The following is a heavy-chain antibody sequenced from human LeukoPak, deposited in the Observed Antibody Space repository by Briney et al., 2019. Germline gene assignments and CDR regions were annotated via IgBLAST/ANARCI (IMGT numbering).Heavy chain of an antibody. CDR1: GFTVSSNY. D-gene: IGHD2-21*02. J-gene: IGHJ4*02. Sequence: GGSLRLSCAASGFTVSSNYMSWVRQAPGKGLEWVSVIYSGGSTYYADSVKGRFTISRDNSKNTVYLQMNSLRAEDTAVYYCAGSLAYCGGDCRLGDYWGQGTLVTVSS. V-gene: IGHV3-53*01. CDR2: IYSGGST. CDR3: AGSLAYCGGDCRLGDY.